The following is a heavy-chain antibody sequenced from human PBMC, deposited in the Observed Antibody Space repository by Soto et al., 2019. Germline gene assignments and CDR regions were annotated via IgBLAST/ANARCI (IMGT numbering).Heavy chain of an antibody. J-gene: IGHJ4*02. CDR3: ARDPGGLYCTITSCLYFFDN. Sequence: EVQLLESGGALVQPGGSLRLSCAASGFTFSNHAMNWVRQAPGKGLEWVSTISDSGSTYYADSVKCRLTISRDNSKNTLHLQMNSLRAEDPAVYYCARDPGGLYCTITSCLYFFDNWGQGTRVIVSS. CDR1: GFTFSNHA. D-gene: IGHD2-2*01. V-gene: IGHV3-23*01. CDR2: ISDSGST.